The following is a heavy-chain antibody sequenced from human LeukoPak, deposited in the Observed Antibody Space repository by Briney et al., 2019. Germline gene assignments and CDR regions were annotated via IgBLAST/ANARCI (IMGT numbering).Heavy chain of an antibody. J-gene: IGHJ4*02. CDR1: GFTFSSYE. D-gene: IGHD1-26*01. CDR2: ISSSGSTI. Sequence: PGGSLRLSCAASGFTFSSYEMNWVRQAPGKGLEWVSYISSSGSTIYYADSVKGRFTISRDNAKNSLYLQMNSPRAEDTAVYYCARRRDSGSLQHFDYWGQGTLVTVSS. CDR3: ARRRDSGSLQHFDY. V-gene: IGHV3-48*03.